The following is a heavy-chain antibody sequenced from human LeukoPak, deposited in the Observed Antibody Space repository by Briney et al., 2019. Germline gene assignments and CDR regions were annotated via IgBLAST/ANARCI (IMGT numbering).Heavy chain of an antibody. Sequence: SETLSLTCSVSGGSISSTNYYWGWIRQPPGKGLEWIGYIYYSGSTNYNPSLKSRVTISVDTSKNQFSLKLSSVTAADTAVYYCARVSGVVTPNDYWGQGTLVTVSS. V-gene: IGHV4-61*05. CDR3: ARVSGVVTPNDY. CDR1: GGSISSTNYY. J-gene: IGHJ4*02. CDR2: IYYSGST. D-gene: IGHD4-23*01.